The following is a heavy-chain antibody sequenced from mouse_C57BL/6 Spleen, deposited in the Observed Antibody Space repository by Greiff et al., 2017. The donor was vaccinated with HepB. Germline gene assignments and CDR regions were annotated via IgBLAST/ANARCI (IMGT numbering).Heavy chain of an antibody. Sequence: EVKLMESGGGLVKPGGSLKLSCAASGFTFSSYAMSWVRQTPEKRLEWVATISDGGSYTYYPDNVKGRFTISRDNAKNNLYLQMSHLKSEDTAMYYCARESSTMITTTPYWYFDVWGTGTTVTVSS. D-gene: IGHD2-4*01. CDR2: ISDGGSYT. V-gene: IGHV5-4*01. CDR3: ARESSTMITTTPYWYFDV. CDR1: GFTFSSYA. J-gene: IGHJ1*03.